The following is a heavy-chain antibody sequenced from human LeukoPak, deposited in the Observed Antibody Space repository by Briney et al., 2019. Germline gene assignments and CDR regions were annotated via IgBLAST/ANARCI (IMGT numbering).Heavy chain of an antibody. D-gene: IGHD3-10*01. J-gene: IGHJ1*01. V-gene: IGHV4-59*08. CDR1: GDSVSSYY. CDR2: IYNSGST. Sequence: PSGTLSLTCTVSGDSVSSYYWSWIRQPPGKGLEWIGYIYNSGSTDNNPSLKSRVTISVYTSKNQFSLKLSSVTAADTAVYHCASSPRGTEYFHHWGQGTLVTVS. CDR3: ASSPRGTEYFHH.